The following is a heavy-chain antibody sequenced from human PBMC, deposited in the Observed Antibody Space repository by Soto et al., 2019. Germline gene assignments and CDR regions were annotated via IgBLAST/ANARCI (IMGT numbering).Heavy chain of an antibody. CDR3: ARAPRAPHSFPAQRTPDL. V-gene: IGHV1-3*01. CDR2: INAGNGNT. J-gene: IGHJ2*01. CDR1: GYTFTIYA. D-gene: IGHD1-26*01. Sequence: DSVNVSCKASGYTFTIYAMHWVLQAPGEGLEWMGWINAGNGNTKFSQKFQGRVTITRDTSASTAYMELSSLRSEDTAGEYCARAPRAPHSFPAQRTPDL.